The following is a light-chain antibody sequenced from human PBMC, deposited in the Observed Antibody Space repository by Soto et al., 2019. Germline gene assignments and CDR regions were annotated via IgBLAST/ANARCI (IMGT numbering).Light chain of an antibody. CDR2: DNN. CDR3: GSWESSLNPYV. CDR1: SFNIGNNY. J-gene: IGLJ1*01. V-gene: IGLV1-51*01. Sequence: HSVLTQPPSVSAAPGQKAIISCSGSSFNIGNNYVSWYQQLPGTAPKLLIYDNNKRPSGIPDRFSGSKCGTSATLAITRLQTGDEADYYCGSWESSLNPYVFGTGTKV.